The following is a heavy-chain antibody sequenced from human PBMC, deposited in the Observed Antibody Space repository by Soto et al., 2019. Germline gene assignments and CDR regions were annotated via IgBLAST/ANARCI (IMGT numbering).Heavy chain of an antibody. V-gene: IGHV3-66*01. CDR1: GFTVNSHY. D-gene: IGHD2-15*01. CDR2: IYSSGST. CDR3: ARRVAG. J-gene: IGHJ4*02. Sequence: EVQVVESGGGLVQPGGSLRLSCAASGFTVNSHYMSWVRQPPGKGLEWVSFIYSSGSTYYADSVKGRFTISRDISKNTLYLKMNSLRAEDTAVYYCARRVAGWGQGTLVAVSS.